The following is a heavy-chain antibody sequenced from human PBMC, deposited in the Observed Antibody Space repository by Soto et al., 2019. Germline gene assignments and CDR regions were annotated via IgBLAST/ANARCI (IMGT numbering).Heavy chain of an antibody. CDR1: GGSLSGYY. V-gene: IGHV4-34*01. D-gene: IGHD6-13*01. CDR3: ARSARPYSSSWLDY. CDR2: INHSEST. J-gene: IGHJ4*02. Sequence: SETLSLTCAVYGGSLSGYYWSWVRQPPGKGLEWIGEINHSESTNYNPSLKSRVTISVDTSKNQFSLKLSSVTAAVTAVYYCARSARPYSSSWLDYWGQGTLVTVSS.